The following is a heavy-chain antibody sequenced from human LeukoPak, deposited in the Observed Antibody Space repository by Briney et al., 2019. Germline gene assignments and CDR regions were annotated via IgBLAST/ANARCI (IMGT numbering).Heavy chain of an antibody. Sequence: SETLSLTCTVSGGSTSNYYWSWIRQPAGKGLEWIGRIYTSGSTNYNPSLKSRVTMSVDTSKNQFSLKLSSVTAADTAVYYCARDQEGYDFWSGYNNWFDPWGQGTLVTVSS. J-gene: IGHJ5*02. D-gene: IGHD3-3*01. V-gene: IGHV4-4*07. CDR3: ARDQEGYDFWSGYNNWFDP. CDR1: GGSTSNYY. CDR2: IYTSGST.